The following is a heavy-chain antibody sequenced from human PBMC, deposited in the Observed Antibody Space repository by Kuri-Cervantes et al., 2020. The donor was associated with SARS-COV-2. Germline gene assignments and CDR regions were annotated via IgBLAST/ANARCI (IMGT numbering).Heavy chain of an antibody. V-gene: IGHV3-30-3*01. CDR3: ARVPGYDFWSGYNRFGYYGMDV. CDR2: IPYDGSNK. D-gene: IGHD3-3*01. Sequence: GGSLRLSCAASGFTFSSYAMHWVRQAPGKGLEWVAVIPYDGSNKYYADSVKGRFTISRDNSKNTLYLQMNSLRAEDTAVYYCARVPGYDFWSGYNRFGYYGMDVWGQGTTVTVSS. J-gene: IGHJ6*02. CDR1: GFTFSSYA.